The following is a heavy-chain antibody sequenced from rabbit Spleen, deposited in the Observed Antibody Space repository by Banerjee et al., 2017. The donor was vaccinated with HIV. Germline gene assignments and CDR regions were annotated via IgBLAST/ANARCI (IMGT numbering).Heavy chain of an antibody. CDR1: GFSFSSSYY. J-gene: IGHJ4*01. Sequence: QSLEESGGDLVKPGASLTLTCTASGFSFSSSYYMCWVRQAPGKGLEWVACAYAGGSGNTYSATWAKGRFTISKTSSTTVTLQMTSLTAADTATYFCARLADSLVYPYYFRLWGQGTLVTVS. CDR2: AYAGGSGNT. CDR3: ARLADSLVYPYYFRL. D-gene: IGHD3-3*01. V-gene: IGHV1S40*01.